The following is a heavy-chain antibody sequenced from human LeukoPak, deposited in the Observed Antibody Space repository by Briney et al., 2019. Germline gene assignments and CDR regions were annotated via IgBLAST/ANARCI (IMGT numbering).Heavy chain of an antibody. CDR1: GGSFSSYY. V-gene: IGHV4-59*01. CDR2: IYYSGST. Sequence: SETLSLTCAVYGGSFSSYYWSWIRQPPGKGLEWIGYIYYSGSTNYNPSLKSRVTISVDTSKNQFSLKLSSVTAADTAVYYCARERLEMATIDYYYYMDVWGKGTTVTISS. J-gene: IGHJ6*03. D-gene: IGHD5-24*01. CDR3: ARERLEMATIDYYYYMDV.